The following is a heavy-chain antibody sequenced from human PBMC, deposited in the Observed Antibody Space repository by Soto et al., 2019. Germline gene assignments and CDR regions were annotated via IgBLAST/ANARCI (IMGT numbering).Heavy chain of an antibody. CDR1: GFTFSNYA. CDR3: ARAYGAEVTFDY. J-gene: IGHJ4*02. V-gene: IGHV3-23*01. CDR2: ISGSGGNT. Sequence: GGSLRLSCTTSGFTFSNYAMSWVRQGPGKGLEWVSAISGSGGNTYYLDSVKGRFTISRDNAKNTLYLHMNSLRAEDTAVYYCARAYGAEVTFDYWGQGTLVTVSS. D-gene: IGHD4-17*01.